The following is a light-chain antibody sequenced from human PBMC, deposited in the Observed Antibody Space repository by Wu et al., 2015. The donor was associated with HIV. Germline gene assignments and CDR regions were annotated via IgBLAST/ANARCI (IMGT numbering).Light chain of an antibody. V-gene: IGKV3-15*01. CDR3: QQYITWPT. J-gene: IGKJ1*01. CDR2: GAS. CDR1: QSVSSD. Sequence: EIVMTQSPATLSVSPGERVTLSCRASQSVSSDLAWYQQRPGQAPRLVIYGASTRATGVSTRFSGSGSGTEFSLTISSLQSEVFCYFYYCQQYITWPTFGQGSQGGNQT.